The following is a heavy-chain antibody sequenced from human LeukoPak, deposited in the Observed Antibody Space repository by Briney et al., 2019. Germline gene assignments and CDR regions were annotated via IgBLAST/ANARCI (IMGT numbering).Heavy chain of an antibody. CDR3: AKDTEVSGSFDY. J-gene: IGHJ4*02. CDR1: GFTFSSYA. CDR2: ISGSGGST. D-gene: IGHD3-10*01. V-gene: IGHV3-23*01. Sequence: GGSLRLSCVASGFTFSSYAMTWVRQAPGKGLEWVSAISGSGGSTDYGASVKGRFTISRDNSKNTLYLQMNSLRAEDTAVYYCAKDTEVSGSFDYWGQGTLVTVSS.